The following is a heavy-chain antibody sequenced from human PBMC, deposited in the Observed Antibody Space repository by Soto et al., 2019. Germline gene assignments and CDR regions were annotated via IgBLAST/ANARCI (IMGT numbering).Heavy chain of an antibody. D-gene: IGHD3-22*01. CDR1: GYSFTNSW. V-gene: IGHV5-10-1*01. CDR3: TRQSETYYDSSGYYFDY. CDR2: IDPRDSYA. Sequence: PGESLKISCKGSGYSFTNSWINWVRQMPGKGLEWMGRIDPRDSYANYSPSFQGHVTISADKSISTAYLQWSSLKASDTAMYYCTRQSETYYDSSGYYFDYWGQGTLVTV. J-gene: IGHJ4*02.